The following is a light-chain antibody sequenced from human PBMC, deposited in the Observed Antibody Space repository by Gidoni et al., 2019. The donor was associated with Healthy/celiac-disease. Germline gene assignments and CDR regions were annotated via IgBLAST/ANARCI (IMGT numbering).Light chain of an antibody. CDR3: QQYSNYSPWT. J-gene: IGKJ1*01. CDR1: QSISSW. CDR2: DAS. V-gene: IGKV1-5*01. Sequence: DIQMTQSPSPLSASVGDRVTITCRASQSISSWLAWYQQKPGKAPKLLIYDASSLESGFPSRFIGSGSGTEFTLTISSLQPDDFAASYCQQYSNYSPWTFGQGTKVEIK.